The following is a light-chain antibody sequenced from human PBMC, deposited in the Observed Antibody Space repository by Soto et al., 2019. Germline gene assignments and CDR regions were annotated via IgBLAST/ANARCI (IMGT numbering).Light chain of an antibody. CDR3: LQYNNWPPWT. CDR1: QSVSGN. CDR2: ATS. Sequence: EIVMTQSPATLSVSPGERATLSCRASQSVSGNLAWYQQKPGQPPRLLIYATSSRPTGIPARFSGSGSGTEFTLTISSLQSEDFAVYYCLQYNNWPPWTFGQGTKVEIK. J-gene: IGKJ1*01. V-gene: IGKV3-15*01.